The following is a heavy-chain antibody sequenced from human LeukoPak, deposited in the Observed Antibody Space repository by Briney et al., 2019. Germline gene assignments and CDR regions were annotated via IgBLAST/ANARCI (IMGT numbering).Heavy chain of an antibody. Sequence: ASVKVSCKASGYTFTAYYIHWVRQAHGQGLEWMGWINPNSGGTNYAQKFQGRVTMTRDTSISTAYMELSSLRSDDTAAYYCARDRDTSGWGVFDYWGQGTLVTVSS. CDR1: GYTFTAYY. CDR3: ARDRDTSGWGVFDY. J-gene: IGHJ4*02. CDR2: INPNSGGT. D-gene: IGHD6-19*01. V-gene: IGHV1-2*02.